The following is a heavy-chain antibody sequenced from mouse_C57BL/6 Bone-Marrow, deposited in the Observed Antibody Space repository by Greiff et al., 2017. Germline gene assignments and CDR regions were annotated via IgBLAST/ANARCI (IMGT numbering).Heavy chain of an antibody. Sequence: VQLQQSGAELVRPGASVKLSCTASGFNIQDDYMHWVKPRPEQGLEWIGWIDPEKGDTEYASKFQGKATITADTSSNTAYLQLSSLTSEDTAVYYCTIYGYDGPCWYFDVWGTGTTVTVSS. J-gene: IGHJ1*03. CDR1: GFNIQDDY. CDR3: TIYGYDGPCWYFDV. CDR2: IDPEKGDT. D-gene: IGHD2-2*01. V-gene: IGHV14-4*01.